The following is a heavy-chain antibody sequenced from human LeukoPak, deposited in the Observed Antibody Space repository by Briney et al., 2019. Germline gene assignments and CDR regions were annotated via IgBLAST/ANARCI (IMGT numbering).Heavy chain of an antibody. Sequence: PSETLSLTCAVYGGSFSGYYWSWIRQPPGKGLEWTGEINHSGSTNYNPSLKSRVTISVDTSKNQFSLKLSSVTAADTAVYYCARSRDYGGAGLPGYWGQGTLVTVSS. CDR2: INHSGST. V-gene: IGHV4-34*01. J-gene: IGHJ4*02. CDR1: GGSFSGYY. CDR3: ARSRDYGGAGLPGY. D-gene: IGHD4-23*01.